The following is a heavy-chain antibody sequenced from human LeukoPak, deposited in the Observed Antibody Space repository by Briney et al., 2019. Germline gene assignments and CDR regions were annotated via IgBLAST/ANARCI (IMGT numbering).Heavy chain of an antibody. V-gene: IGHV3-21*01. Sequence: GGSLRLSCAASGFTFSSYSMNWVRQAPGKGLEWVSSISSSSTYIYYADSVKGRFTISRDNAKNSLYLQMNSQRAEDTAVYYCARVRGREGYCSSTSCWTRAFDIWGQGTMVTVSS. CDR1: GFTFSSYS. J-gene: IGHJ3*02. D-gene: IGHD2-2*01. CDR3: ARVRGREGYCSSTSCWTRAFDI. CDR2: ISSSSTYI.